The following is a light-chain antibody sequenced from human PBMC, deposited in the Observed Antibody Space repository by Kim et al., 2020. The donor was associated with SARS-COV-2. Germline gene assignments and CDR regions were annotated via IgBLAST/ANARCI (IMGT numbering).Light chain of an antibody. J-gene: IGKJ3*01. CDR3: MQALQTPFT. V-gene: IGKV2-28*01. Sequence: PASTSCRSSQSLLHSNGYSYLDWYLQKPGQSPQLLIYLGSNRASGVPDRFSGSGSGTDFTLKISRVEAEDVGVYYCMQALQTPFTFGPGTKVDIK. CDR2: LGS. CDR1: QSLLHSNGYSY.